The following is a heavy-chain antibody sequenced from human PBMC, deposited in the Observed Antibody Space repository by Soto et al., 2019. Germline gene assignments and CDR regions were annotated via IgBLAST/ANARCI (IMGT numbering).Heavy chain of an antibody. V-gene: IGHV3-23*01. J-gene: IGHJ4*02. Sequence: PGGSLRLSCAASGFTFTNYALSWVRQAPGKGLEWVSTVGGGSGSTSYADSVKGRFFISRENSKNTLYLQMSSLRAEDTALYYCATRMYSTSWYYFVSWGQGTLVTVS. CDR2: VGGGSGST. CDR3: ATRMYSTSWYYFVS. D-gene: IGHD6-13*01. CDR1: GFTFTNYA.